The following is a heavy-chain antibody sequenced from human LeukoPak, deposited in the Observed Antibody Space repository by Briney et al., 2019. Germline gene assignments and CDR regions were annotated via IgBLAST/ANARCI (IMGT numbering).Heavy chain of an antibody. CDR1: GFTFSSYG. CDR3: ARDGMLWFGEGGLDV. CDR2: IWYDGSNK. Sequence: GGSLRLSCAASGFTFSSYGMHWVRQAPGKGLEWVAVIWYDGSNKYYADSVKGRFTTSRDNSKNTLYLQMNSLRAEDTAVYYCARDGMLWFGEGGLDVWGQGTTVTVSS. V-gene: IGHV3-33*01. J-gene: IGHJ6*02. D-gene: IGHD3-10*01.